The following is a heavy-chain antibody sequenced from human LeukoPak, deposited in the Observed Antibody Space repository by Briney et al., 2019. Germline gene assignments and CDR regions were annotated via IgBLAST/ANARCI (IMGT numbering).Heavy chain of an antibody. CDR1: GFTFSSYS. CDR2: ISSSSSYI. D-gene: IGHD1-26*01. J-gene: IGHJ6*02. V-gene: IGHV3-21*01. Sequence: GGSLRLSCAASGFTFSSYSMNWVRQAPGKGLEWVSSISSSSSYIYYEDSVKGRFTISRDNAKNSLYLQMTSLRAEDTAVYYCARDSGELLYDYYYYGMDVWGQGTTVTVSS. CDR3: ARDSGELLYDYYYYGMDV.